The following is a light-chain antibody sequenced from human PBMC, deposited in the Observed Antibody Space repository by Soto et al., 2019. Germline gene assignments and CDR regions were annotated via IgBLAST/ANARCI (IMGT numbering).Light chain of an antibody. CDR3: CSYAGFYTSA. Sequence: QSALTQPRSVSGSPGQSVTISCTGTSSDVGGYKFVSWYQQHPGKAPKFMIYEVSKRPSGVPDRFSGSKSGNTAFLTISGLQAEDEADYYCCSYAGFYTSAFGTGTKLTVL. CDR2: EVS. V-gene: IGLV2-11*01. CDR1: SSDVGGYKF. J-gene: IGLJ1*01.